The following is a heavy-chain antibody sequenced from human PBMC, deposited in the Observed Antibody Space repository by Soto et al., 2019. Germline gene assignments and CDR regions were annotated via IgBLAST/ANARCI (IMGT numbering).Heavy chain of an antibody. CDR1: GGSITNSNW. CDR2: VYHAGST. J-gene: IGHJ4*02. CDR3: ARGPPIAGNTRPLES. V-gene: IGHV4-4*02. Sequence: PSETLSLTCTVSGGSITNSNWWSWVRLPPAKGLEWIGDVYHAGSTKYNPSLERRVTMSVDTSNNQFGLTLTSVTAADTAVYFCARGPPIAGNTRPLESWGQGTLVTVSS. D-gene: IGHD1-26*01.